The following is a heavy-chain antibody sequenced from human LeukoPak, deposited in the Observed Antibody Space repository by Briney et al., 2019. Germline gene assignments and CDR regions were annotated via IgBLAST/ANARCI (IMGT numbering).Heavy chain of an antibody. V-gene: IGHV4-59*01. D-gene: IGHD3-10*01. J-gene: IGHJ4*02. CDR3: ARTYYYGSGSYYNSFGYFDY. Sequence: SETLSLTCTVSGGSISSYYWSWIRQPPGKGLEWIGYIYYSGSTNYNPSLKSRVTISVDTSKNQFSLKLGSVTAADTAVYYCARTYYYGSGSYYNSFGYFDYWGQGTLVTVSS. CDR1: GGSISSYY. CDR2: IYYSGST.